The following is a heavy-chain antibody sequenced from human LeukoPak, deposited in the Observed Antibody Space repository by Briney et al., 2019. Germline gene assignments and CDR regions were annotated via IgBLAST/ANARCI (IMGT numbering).Heavy chain of an antibody. D-gene: IGHD3-22*01. CDR2: IYYSGST. CDR3: ARHGYYYDSSGYCRWFDP. CDR1: GGSISNYY. Sequence: SETLSLTCTVSGGSISNYYWSWIRQPPGKGLEWIGYIYYSGSTNYNPSLKSRVTISVDTSKNQFSLKLSSVTAADTAVYYCARHGYYYDSSGYCRWFDPWGQGTLVTVSS. V-gene: IGHV4-59*12. J-gene: IGHJ5*02.